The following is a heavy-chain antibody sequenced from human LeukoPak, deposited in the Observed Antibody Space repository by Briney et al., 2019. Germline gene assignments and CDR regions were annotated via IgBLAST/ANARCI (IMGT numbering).Heavy chain of an antibody. Sequence: PSETLSLTCTVSGGSISSGDYYWSWIRQPPGKGLEWIGYIYYSGSTYYNPSLKSRVTISVDTSKNQFSLKLSSVTAADMAVYYCARVGSYDSSGYYYFDYWGQGTLVTVSS. J-gene: IGHJ4*02. CDR1: GGSISSGDYY. CDR3: ARVGSYDSSGYYYFDY. D-gene: IGHD3-22*01. CDR2: IYYSGST. V-gene: IGHV4-30-4*01.